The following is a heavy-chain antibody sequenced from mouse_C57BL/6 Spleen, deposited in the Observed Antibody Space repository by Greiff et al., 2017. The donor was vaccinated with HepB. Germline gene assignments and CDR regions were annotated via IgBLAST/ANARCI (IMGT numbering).Heavy chain of an antibody. CDR2: IYPGSGST. CDR3: ARWYYGSSYDWYFDY. J-gene: IGHJ2*01. CDR1: GYTFTSYW. V-gene: IGHV1-55*01. D-gene: IGHD1-1*01. Sequence: QVQLQQPGAELVKPGASVKMSCKASGYTFTSYWITWVKQRPGQGLEWIGDIYPGSGSTNYNEKFKSKATLTVDTSSSTAYMQLSSLTSEDSAVYYCARWYYGSSYDWYFDYWGQGTTLTVSS.